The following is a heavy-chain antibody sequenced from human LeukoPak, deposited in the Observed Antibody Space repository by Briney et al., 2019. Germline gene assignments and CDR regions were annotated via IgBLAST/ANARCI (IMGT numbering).Heavy chain of an antibody. D-gene: IGHD3-10*01. Sequence: SETLSLTCTASGGSISSYYWSWIRQPAGKGLEWIGRIYTSGSTNYNPSLKSRVTMSLDTSQNQFSLKLSSVTAADTAVYYCARNPTITYNYGSGPEGWFDPWGQGTLVTVSS. CDR1: GGSISSYY. CDR2: IYTSGST. CDR3: ARNPTITYNYGSGPEGWFDP. V-gene: IGHV4-4*07. J-gene: IGHJ5*02.